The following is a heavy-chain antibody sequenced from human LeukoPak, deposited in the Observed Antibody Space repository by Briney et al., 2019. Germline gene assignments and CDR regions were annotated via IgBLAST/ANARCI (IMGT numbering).Heavy chain of an antibody. CDR3: ARVQARDYYYYYYMDV. CDR1: AGSIRSYY. J-gene: IGHJ6*03. V-gene: IGHV4-4*07. Sequence: SETLSLTCTVAAGSIRSYYWSWIRQPAGKGLEWIGRIYTSGSTNYNPSLKSRVTMSVDTSKNQFSLKLSSVTAADTAVYYCARVQARDYYYYYYMDVWGKGTTVTVSS. D-gene: IGHD3-10*01. CDR2: IYTSGST.